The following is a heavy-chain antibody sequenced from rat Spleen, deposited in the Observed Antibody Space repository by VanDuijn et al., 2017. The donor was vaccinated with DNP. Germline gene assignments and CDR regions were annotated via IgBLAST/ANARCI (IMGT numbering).Heavy chain of an antibody. D-gene: IGHD1-1*01. CDR1: GFTFRDYG. V-gene: IGHV5-20*01. Sequence: EVQLVESGGGLVQPGRSTTLSCAASGFTFRDYGMAWLLQAPTKGLEWVASISYDGGSTYYRDSVKGRFSISRDNGDNTLYLHMESLRSEDTATYYCASLLLPNWFTYWGQGTLVTVSS. CDR3: ASLLLPNWFTY. J-gene: IGHJ3*01. CDR2: ISYDGGST.